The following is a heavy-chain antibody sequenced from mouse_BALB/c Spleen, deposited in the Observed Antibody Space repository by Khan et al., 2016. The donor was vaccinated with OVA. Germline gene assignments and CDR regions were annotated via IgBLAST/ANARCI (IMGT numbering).Heavy chain of an antibody. CDR3: ASHLTGSFAY. Sequence: EVELVESGGDLVKPGGSLRLSCAASGFTFSAYGMSWVRQPPDKRLEWVATLNSDGYYTYYPDTVKGRFTISRNNAENTLSLQMSSLKSEDTAIYYCASHLTGSFAYWGQGTLVTVSA. CDR2: LNSDGYYT. V-gene: IGHV5-6*01. J-gene: IGHJ3*01. CDR1: GFTFSAYG. D-gene: IGHD4-1*01.